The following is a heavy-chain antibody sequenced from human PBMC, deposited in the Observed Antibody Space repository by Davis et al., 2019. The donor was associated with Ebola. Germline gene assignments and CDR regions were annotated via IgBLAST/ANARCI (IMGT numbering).Heavy chain of an antibody. D-gene: IGHD1-14*01. J-gene: IGHJ5*02. Sequence: PGGSLRLSCAASGFTFSDYYMSWVRQAPGKGLEWVAVISYDGSNKYYADSVKGRFTISRDNSKNTLYLQMNSLRAEDTAVYYCARATVLDHWGQGTLVTVSS. CDR2: ISYDGSNK. CDR1: GFTFSDYY. V-gene: IGHV3-30-3*01. CDR3: ARATVLDH.